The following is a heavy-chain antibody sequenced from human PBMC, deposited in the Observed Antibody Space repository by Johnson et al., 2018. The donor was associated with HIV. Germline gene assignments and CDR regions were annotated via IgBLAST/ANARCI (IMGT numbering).Heavy chain of an antibody. V-gene: IGHV3-23*01. J-gene: IGHJ3*01. CDR1: GFSFRDFA. CDR3: AKDRKYRDSWYPDAFDA. Sequence: VQLLESGGGLVQPGEGSLRLSCVASGFSFRDFAMSWVRQAPGKGLQWVSAISGNGESPYYADSVKGRFTIPRDNSENTLYLQMHSLRAEDTAVYYCAKDRKYRDSWYPDAFDAWGQGTAVTVSS. D-gene: IGHD6-13*01. CDR2: ISGNGESP.